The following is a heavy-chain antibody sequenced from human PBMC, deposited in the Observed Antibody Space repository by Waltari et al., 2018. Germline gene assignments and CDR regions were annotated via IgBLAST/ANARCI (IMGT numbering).Heavy chain of an antibody. J-gene: IGHJ3*02. V-gene: IGHV4-59*08. CDR1: DVYITRYF. CDR3: ARWERDWRAFNI. D-gene: IGHD3-9*01. CDR2: IHHPVNT. Sequence: QVQLRESGAGVVKSSETLSITCTGSDVYITRYFWHWFRQPPGKALEWIGYIHHPVNTKLNPSLKSRVSMSEDTSKNQSSLKVTSVTATDTAVYYCARWERDWRAFNIWGQGTTVTVSS.